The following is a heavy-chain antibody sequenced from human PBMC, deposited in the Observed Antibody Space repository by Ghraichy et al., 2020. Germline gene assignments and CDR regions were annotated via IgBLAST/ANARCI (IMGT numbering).Heavy chain of an antibody. CDR1: GFTFSSYA. CDR3: VKDGPEMATTPPLFDY. D-gene: IGHD5-24*01. V-gene: IGHV3-64D*06. CDR2: ISSNGGST. Sequence: GGSLRLSCSASGFTFSSYAMHWVRQAPGKGLEYVSAISSNGGSTYYADSVKGRFTISRDNSKNTLYLQMSSLRAEDTAVYYCVKDGPEMATTPPLFDYWGQGTLVTVSS. J-gene: IGHJ4*02.